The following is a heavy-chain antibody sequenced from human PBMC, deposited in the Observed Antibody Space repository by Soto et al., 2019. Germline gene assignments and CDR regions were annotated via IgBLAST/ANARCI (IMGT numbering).Heavy chain of an antibody. CDR2: ISHDGSNQ. CDR3: EKETRSQAVTAPRVNGMDV. J-gene: IGHJ6*02. Sequence: QVQLVESGGGVVQPGRSLRLPCAPSGFSFSDFGMHWVRQAPGKGLEWVAAISHDGSNQYYGDSVKGRFSISRDHSNNRPYLQMNNLRVEYLAMYYCEKETRSQAVTAPRVNGMDVWGQGTTVTVSS. V-gene: IGHV3-30*18. CDR1: GFSFSDFG. D-gene: IGHD2-21*02.